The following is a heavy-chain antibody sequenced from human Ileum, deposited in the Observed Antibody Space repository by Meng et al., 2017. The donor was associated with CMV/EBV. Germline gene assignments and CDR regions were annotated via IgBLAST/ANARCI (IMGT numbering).Heavy chain of an antibody. D-gene: IGHD1-1*01. CDR3: ASGSPQLGYV. CDR2: IYYSGST. J-gene: IGHJ4*02. CDR1: GGSISSGDYY. V-gene: IGHV4-30-4*01. Sequence: QAQLQESGPGLLKPSQTLSLTCTVSGGSISSGDYYWSWFRQPPGKGLEWIGYIYYSGSTYYNPSLKSRVTISADTSKNQFSLKLNSVTAADTAVYYCASGSPQLGYVWGQGTLVTVSS.